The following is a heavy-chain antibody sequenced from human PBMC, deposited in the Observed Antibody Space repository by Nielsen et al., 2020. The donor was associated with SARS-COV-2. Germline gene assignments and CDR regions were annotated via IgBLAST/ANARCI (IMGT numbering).Heavy chain of an antibody. Sequence: SVKVSCKASGGTFSSYAISWVRQAPGQGLEWMGGIIPIFGTANYAQKFQGRVTITADESTSTAYMELRSLRSDDTAVYYCARVQGVYDILTGYVDYWGQGTLVTVSS. CDR2: IIPIFGTA. CDR3: ARVQGVYDILTGYVDY. V-gene: IGHV1-69*13. J-gene: IGHJ4*02. D-gene: IGHD3-9*01. CDR1: GGTFSSYA.